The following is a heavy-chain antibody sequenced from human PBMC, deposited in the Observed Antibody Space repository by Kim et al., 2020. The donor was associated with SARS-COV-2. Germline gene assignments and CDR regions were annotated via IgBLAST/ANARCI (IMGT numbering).Heavy chain of an antibody. D-gene: IGHD3-10*01. CDR1: GYTLTELS. Sequence: ASVKVSCKVSGYTLTELSMHWVRQAPGKGLEWMGGFDPEDGETIYAQKFQGRVTMTEDTSTDTAYMELSSLRSEDTAVYYCATKSLLWFENSPTGRVAFDIWGQGTMVTVSS. V-gene: IGHV1-24*01. CDR3: ATKSLLWFENSPTGRVAFDI. J-gene: IGHJ3*02. CDR2: FDPEDGET.